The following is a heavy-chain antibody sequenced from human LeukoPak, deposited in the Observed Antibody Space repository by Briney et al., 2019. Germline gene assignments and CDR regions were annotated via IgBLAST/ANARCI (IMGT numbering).Heavy chain of an antibody. CDR1: GGSISSGGYY. D-gene: IGHD1-26*01. Sequence: SETLSLTCTVSGGSISSGGYYWSWIGQPPGKGLEWIGYIYHSGSTYYNPSLKSRVTISVDRSKNQFSLKLSSVTAADTAVYYCAREWELPDYWGQGTLVTVSS. J-gene: IGHJ4*02. CDR3: AREWELPDY. CDR2: IYHSGST. V-gene: IGHV4-30-2*01.